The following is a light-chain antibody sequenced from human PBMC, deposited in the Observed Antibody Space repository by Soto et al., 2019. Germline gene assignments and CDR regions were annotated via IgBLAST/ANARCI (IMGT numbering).Light chain of an antibody. J-gene: IGKJ1*01. V-gene: IGKV3-15*01. CDR3: KQYVNGPPGG. CDR1: QSVSSS. CDR2: DTS. Sequence: EIVVTQSPATLSVSPGERVTLSCRASQSVSSSLAWYQQRPGQAPRLLIYDTSTRAAGIAARFSGSGSGTEFTLPSSSRQSKVSAVFYCKQYVNGPPGGFGQGTRGKIK.